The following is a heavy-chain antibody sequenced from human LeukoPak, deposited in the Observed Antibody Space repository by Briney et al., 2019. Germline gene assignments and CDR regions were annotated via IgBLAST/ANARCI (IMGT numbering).Heavy chain of an antibody. D-gene: IGHD1-1*01. Sequence: PGGSLRLSCAASGFTFSNYAMTWVRQAPGKGLEWVSVICRTGDIFYADSVRGRFTISRDNSKNTLYLQMNSLRAEDTAVYYCAKYQLLNNNYWRDAFDFWGQGTMVTVSS. V-gene: IGHV3-23*01. CDR3: AKYQLLNNNYWRDAFDF. J-gene: IGHJ3*01. CDR1: GFTFSNYA. CDR2: ICRTGDI.